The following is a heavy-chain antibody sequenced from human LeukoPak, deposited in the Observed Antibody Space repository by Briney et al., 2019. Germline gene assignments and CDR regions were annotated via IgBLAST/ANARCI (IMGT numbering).Heavy chain of an antibody. CDR2: ISSSSAYI. CDR1: GFTFSTYS. CDR3: ARASGDTVDTTTMGSY. V-gene: IGHV3-21*01. J-gene: IGHJ4*02. Sequence: PGGSLRLSCAASGFTFSTYSMNWVRQAPGKGLEWVSSISSSSAYIYYADSVKGRFTISRANAKNSLYLQMNSLRAEDTAVYYCARASGDTVDTTTMGSYWGQGTLVTVSS. D-gene: IGHD5-18*01.